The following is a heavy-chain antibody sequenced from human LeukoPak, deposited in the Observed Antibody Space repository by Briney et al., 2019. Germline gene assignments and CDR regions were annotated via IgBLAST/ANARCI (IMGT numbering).Heavy chain of an antibody. V-gene: IGHV4-59*01. J-gene: IGHJ6*03. D-gene: IGHD3-3*01. CDR2: ISHSGST. CDR1: GGSISSSY. CDR3: ARAQYYGLSSGKTGEFYYMDV. Sequence: SETLSLTCSVSGGSISSSYWSWIRQSAGKGLEWIGYISHSGSTTYNPSLKSRLTISVDMSTNQFSLDLNSVTTAETTVYYGARAQYYGLSSGKTGEFYYMDVWGTGTTDYVSS.